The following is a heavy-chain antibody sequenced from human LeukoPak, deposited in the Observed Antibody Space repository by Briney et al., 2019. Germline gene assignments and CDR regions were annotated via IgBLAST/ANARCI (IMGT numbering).Heavy chain of an antibody. CDR1: GFTFSDYA. V-gene: IGHV3-21*01. D-gene: IGHD3-10*01. CDR2: LIGVTSYK. CDR3: AREVSGSGSYYNGPYCYGMDV. J-gene: IGHJ6*02. Sequence: PGGSLRLSCAASGFTFSDYAVNWVRQAPGKGLEWVSSLIGVTSYKHYTDSVKGRFTLSRDNAKNSLYLQMNSLRAEDTAVYYCAREVSGSGSYYNGPYCYGMDVWGQGTTVSVSS.